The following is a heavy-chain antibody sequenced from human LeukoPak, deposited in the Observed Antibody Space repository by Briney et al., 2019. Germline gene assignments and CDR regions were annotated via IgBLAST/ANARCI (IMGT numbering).Heavy chain of an antibody. V-gene: IGHV4-61*01. CDR3: VRHDGRGGSTMGAFDS. D-gene: IGHD3-3*01. J-gene: IGHJ5*01. Sequence: SETLSLTCIVSGDSVSSGSYYWSWIRQPPGKGLEWIGYIYHSGYTSYNPSLNSRVTMSVDTSKNQFSLKLRSVTAADTAVYYCVRHDGRGGSTMGAFDSWGQGSLVTVSS. CDR1: GDSVSSGSYY. CDR2: IYHSGYT.